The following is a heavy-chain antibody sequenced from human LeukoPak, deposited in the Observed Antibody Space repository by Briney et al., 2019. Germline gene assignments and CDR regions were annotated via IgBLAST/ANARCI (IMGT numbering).Heavy chain of an antibody. J-gene: IGHJ5*02. V-gene: IGHV1-8*01. CDR2: RNPNSGNT. CDR3: ATTVTTSSFGDWFDP. Sequence: SVKLSCKASGYTVTSYDINWVRQATGQGLEGMGWRNPNSGNTGYAQKFQGRVTMTKNTSISTAYMELSSLTSEDPAVYYCATTVTTSSFGDWFDPWGQGTLVTVSS. CDR1: GYTVTSYD. D-gene: IGHD4-17*01.